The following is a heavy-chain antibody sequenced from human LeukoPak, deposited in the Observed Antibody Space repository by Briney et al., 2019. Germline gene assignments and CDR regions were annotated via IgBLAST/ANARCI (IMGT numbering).Heavy chain of an antibody. CDR3: AGAPYSGYSLPPSEANWFDP. CDR1: GYTFTSYG. CDR2: ISAYNGNT. D-gene: IGHD5-12*01. V-gene: IGHV1-18*01. J-gene: IGHJ5*02. Sequence: ASVKVSCKASGYTFTSYGISWVRQAPGQGLEWMGWISAYNGNTNYAQKLQGRVTMTTDTSTSTAYMELRSLRSDDTAVYYCAGAPYSGYSLPPSEANWFDPWGQGTLVTVSS.